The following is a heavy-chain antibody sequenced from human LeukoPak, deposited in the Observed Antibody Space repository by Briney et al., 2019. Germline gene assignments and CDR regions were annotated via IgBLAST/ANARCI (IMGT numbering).Heavy chain of an antibody. CDR2: RYYSGST. J-gene: IGHJ4*02. Sequence: PSETLSLTCSVSGGSISSGSYYWGWIRQPPGKGREWIGRRYYSGSTYDNASINSRVTISVDTSKTQFSLKLRSVPAADTAVYYCASGGWSTMIVVVSPVDYWGQGTLVTVCS. CDR3: ASGGWSTMIVVVSPVDY. V-gene: IGHV4-39*07. CDR1: GGSISSGSYY. D-gene: IGHD3-22*01.